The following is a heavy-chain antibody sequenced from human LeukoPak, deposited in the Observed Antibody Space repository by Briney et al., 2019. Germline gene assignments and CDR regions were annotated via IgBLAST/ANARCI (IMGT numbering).Heavy chain of an antibody. V-gene: IGHV3-48*01. Sequence: GGSLRLSCAASGFPFSSYGMHWVRQAPGKGLEWVSQISRTSSTIYYADSVKGRFTISRDNAKNSLYLQMNSLTCEDTAVYYCARDEYSSSRSTHWGQGTLVTVSS. CDR1: GFPFSSYG. J-gene: IGHJ4*02. CDR2: ISRTSSTI. CDR3: ARDEYSSSRSTH. D-gene: IGHD6-13*01.